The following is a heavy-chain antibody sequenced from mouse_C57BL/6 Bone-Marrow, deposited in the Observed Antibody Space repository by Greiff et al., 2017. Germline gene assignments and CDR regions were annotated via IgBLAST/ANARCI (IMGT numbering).Heavy chain of an antibody. CDR1: GFNIKDDY. J-gene: IGHJ2*01. Sequence: EVQLQQSGAELVRPGASVKLSCTASGFNIKDDYMHWVKQRPEQGLEWIGWIDPENGDTEYASKFQGKATITADTSSNTAYLQLSSLTSEDTAVYYCTIDYGNPFDYWGQGTTLTVSS. D-gene: IGHD2-1*01. V-gene: IGHV14-4*01. CDR3: TIDYGNPFDY. CDR2: IDPENGDT.